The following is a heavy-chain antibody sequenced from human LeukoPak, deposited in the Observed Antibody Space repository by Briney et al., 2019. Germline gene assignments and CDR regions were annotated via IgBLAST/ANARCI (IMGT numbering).Heavy chain of an antibody. J-gene: IGHJ3*01. CDR3: ARFRQNAFDF. CDR2: IKQDGSEK. V-gene: IGHV3-7*05. Sequence: TGGSLRLSCAASGFTFSSHWMSWVRQAPGKGLEGVANIKQDGSEKFYVDSVKGRFTISRDNAKNSLYPQMNTLRAEDTAVYYCARFRQNAFDFWGQGTMVTVSS. CDR1: GFTFSSHW.